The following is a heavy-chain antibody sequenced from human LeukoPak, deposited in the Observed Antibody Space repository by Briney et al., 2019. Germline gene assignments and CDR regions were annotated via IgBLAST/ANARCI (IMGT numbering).Heavy chain of an antibody. Sequence: PSETLSLTCTVSGGSVSGGSISTSRYYWGWIRQSPGKGLEWIGNFFYSGSTYYNPSLKSRVTISIDTPKNQFSLKLRFVTAADTAVYYCARDRDGIALIRDRTYYYMDVWGKGTTVTVSS. CDR1: GGSISTSRYY. CDR2: FFYSGST. J-gene: IGHJ6*03. V-gene: IGHV4-39*07. CDR3: ARDRDGIALIRDRTYYYMDV. D-gene: IGHD3-10*01.